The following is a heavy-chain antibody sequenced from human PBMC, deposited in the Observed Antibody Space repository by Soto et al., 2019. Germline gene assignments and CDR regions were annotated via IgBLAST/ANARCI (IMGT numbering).Heavy chain of an antibody. CDR1: GYTFTRYT. Sequence: ASVKVSCKASGYTFTRYTMNWVRQAPGQRLEWMGWINPDNGNTKSSQKFQDRVIITRDKSTSTAYMDLSSLRSEDTAVYYCAMSPKVLNRLYYYYGMDVWGQRTTITVS. V-gene: IGHV1-3*01. CDR3: AMSPKVLNRLYYYYGMDV. J-gene: IGHJ6*02. CDR2: INPDNGNT. D-gene: IGHD6-25*01.